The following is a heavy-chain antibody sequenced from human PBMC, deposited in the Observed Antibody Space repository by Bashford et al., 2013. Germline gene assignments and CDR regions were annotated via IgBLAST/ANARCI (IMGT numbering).Heavy chain of an antibody. V-gene: IGHV1-3*01. J-gene: IGHJ3*02. D-gene: IGHD2/OR15-2a*01. CDR2: INVANGHT. CDR1: GYTFTNYA. CDR3: ARDRILSRDAFDI. Sequence: ASVKVSCKASGYTFTNYAMHWVRQAPGQRLEWMGWINVANGHTKYSQQFQGRVTITRDTSASTAYMELSSLRSDDTAVYYCARDRILSRDAFDIVGPRDKWSPS.